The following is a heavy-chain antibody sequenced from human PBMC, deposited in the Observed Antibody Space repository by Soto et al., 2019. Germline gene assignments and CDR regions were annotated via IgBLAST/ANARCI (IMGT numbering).Heavy chain of an antibody. V-gene: IGHV3-48*04. J-gene: IGHJ5*01. CDR1: GFTFSYHS. Sequence: GGSLGLSCAASGFTFSYHSMNWVRQAPGKGLEWVSYISSSGSTIYYADSVKGRFTISRDNAKNSLYLQMNSLRAEDTAVYYCARDLRWFGKDRGENWFDPWGQGTLVTVSS. D-gene: IGHD3-10*01. CDR3: ARDLRWFGKDRGENWFDP. CDR2: ISSSGSTI.